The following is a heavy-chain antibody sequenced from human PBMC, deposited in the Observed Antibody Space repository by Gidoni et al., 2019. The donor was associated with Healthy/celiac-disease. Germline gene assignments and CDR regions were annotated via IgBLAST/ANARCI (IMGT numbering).Heavy chain of an antibody. D-gene: IGHD6-6*01. CDR2: ISYDGSNK. CDR3: ARDSSSIAALGAFDI. J-gene: IGHJ3*02. V-gene: IGHV3-30-3*01. CDR1: GFTFSSYA. Sequence: VQLVESGGGVVQPGRSLRLSCAASGFTFSSYAMHWVRQAPGKGLEWVAVISYDGSNKYYADSVKGRFTISRDNSKNTLYLQINSLRAEDTAVYYCARDSSSIAALGAFDIWGQGTMVTVSS.